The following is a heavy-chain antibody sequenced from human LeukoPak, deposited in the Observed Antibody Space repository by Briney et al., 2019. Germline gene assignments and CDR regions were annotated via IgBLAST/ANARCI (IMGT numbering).Heavy chain of an antibody. Sequence: SVKVSCKASGGTFSSYAISWVRQAPGQGLEWMGRIIPILGIANYAQKFQGRVTITADKSTSTAYTELSSLRSEDTAVYYCARTISSGWTMEYYYGMDVWGQGTTVTVSS. V-gene: IGHV1-69*04. J-gene: IGHJ6*02. CDR1: GGTFSSYA. CDR3: ARTISSGWTMEYYYGMDV. CDR2: IIPILGIA. D-gene: IGHD6-19*01.